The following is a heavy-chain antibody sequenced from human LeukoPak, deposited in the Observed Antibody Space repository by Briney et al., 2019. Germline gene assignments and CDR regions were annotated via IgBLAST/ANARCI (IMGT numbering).Heavy chain of an antibody. Sequence: SETLSLTCAVYGGSFSGYYWSWIRQPPGKGLEWIGEINHSGSTNYNPSLKSRVTISVDTSKNQFSLKLSSVTAADTAVYYCARLGAWSRAFDIWGQGTMVTVSS. CDR3: ARLGAWSRAFDI. CDR1: GGSFSGYY. CDR2: INHSGST. D-gene: IGHD1-26*01. J-gene: IGHJ3*02. V-gene: IGHV4-34*01.